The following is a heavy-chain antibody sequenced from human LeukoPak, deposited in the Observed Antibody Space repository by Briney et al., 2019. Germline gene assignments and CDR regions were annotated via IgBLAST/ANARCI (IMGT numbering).Heavy chain of an antibody. CDR2: INSDGRST. J-gene: IGHJ4*02. D-gene: IGHD3-22*01. Sequence: GGSLRLSCAASGFTFSSHWMHWVCQAPGKGLVWVSRINSDGRSTSYVDSVAGRFTISRDNAKNTLYLQMNSLRAEDTAVYYCARGDYYDSSGPGGYWGQGTLVIVSS. CDR1: GFTFSSHW. V-gene: IGHV3-74*01. CDR3: ARGDYYDSSGPGGY.